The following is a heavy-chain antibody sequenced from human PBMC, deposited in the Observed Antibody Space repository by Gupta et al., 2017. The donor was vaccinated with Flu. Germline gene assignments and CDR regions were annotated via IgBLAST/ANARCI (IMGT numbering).Heavy chain of an antibody. Sequence: EVQLVESGGGLVQPGRSLRITCEASGFAFAEYSMHWVRQAPGKGLEWVSGMSWDSVYIGYADSVRGRFTVSRDNGKNSMDLQMNNLGPEDTALYYCARSERRNGIYFDYWGQGNQVTVSS. D-gene: IGHD1-14*01. CDR3: ARSERRNGIYFDY. CDR2: MSWDSVYI. V-gene: IGHV3-9*01. J-gene: IGHJ4*02. CDR1: GFAFAEYS.